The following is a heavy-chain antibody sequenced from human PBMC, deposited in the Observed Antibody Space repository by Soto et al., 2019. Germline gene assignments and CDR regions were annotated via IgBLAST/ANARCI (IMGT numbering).Heavy chain of an antibody. J-gene: IGHJ6*02. CDR3: ARDSLSFSFMDV. CDR2: IYYSGST. V-gene: IGHV4-59*01. Sequence: SETLSLTCTVSGGTISSYYWSWIRQPPGKGLEWIGYIYYSGSTNYNPSLKSRVTISVDTSKNQFSLKLSSVTAADTAVYYCARDSLSFSFMDVWGQGTTVTVSS. D-gene: IGHD3-3*01. CDR1: GGTISSYY.